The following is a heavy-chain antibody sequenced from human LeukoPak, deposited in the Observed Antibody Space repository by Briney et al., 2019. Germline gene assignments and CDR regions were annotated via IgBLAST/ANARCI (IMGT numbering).Heavy chain of an antibody. CDR3: ARGPSTGYELLWFGELHFDY. CDR1: GYTFDNYG. V-gene: IGHV1-18*01. Sequence: GASVKVSCKASGYTFDNYGISWVRQAPGQGLEWMGWISAYNGNTNYAQKLRGRVTMTTDTSTSTAYMELRSLRSDDTAVYYCARGPSTGYELLWFGELHFDYWGQGTLVTVSS. D-gene: IGHD3-10*01. J-gene: IGHJ4*02. CDR2: ISAYNGNT.